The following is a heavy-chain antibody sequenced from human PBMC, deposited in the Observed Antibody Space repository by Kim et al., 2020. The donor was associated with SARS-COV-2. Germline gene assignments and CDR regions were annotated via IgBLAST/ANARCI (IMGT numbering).Heavy chain of an antibody. CDR3: ARGQVWVGDAFDS. Sequence: SAASGQGRHTISQDNTQNTLSLQMSSLRAEDTWVYYCARGQVWVGDAFDSWGQGTLVTVSS. D-gene: IGHD3-10*01. V-gene: IGHV3-23*05. J-gene: IGHJ4*02.